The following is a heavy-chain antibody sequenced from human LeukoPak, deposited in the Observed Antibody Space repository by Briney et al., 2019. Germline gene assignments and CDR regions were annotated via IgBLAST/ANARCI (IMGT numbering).Heavy chain of an antibody. J-gene: IGHJ6*03. CDR1: GGTFSSYA. D-gene: IGHD3-3*01. Sequence: ASVKVSCKASGGTFSSYAISWVRQAPGQGLEWMGGIIPIFGTANYAQKFQGRVTITADEPTSTAYMELSSLRSEDTAVYYCARDMRLRSGELIGYMDVWGQGTTVTVSS. V-gene: IGHV1-69*13. CDR2: IIPIFGTA. CDR3: ARDMRLRSGELIGYMDV.